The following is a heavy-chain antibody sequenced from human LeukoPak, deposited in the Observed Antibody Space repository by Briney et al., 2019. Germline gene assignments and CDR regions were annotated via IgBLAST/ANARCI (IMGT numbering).Heavy chain of an antibody. D-gene: IGHD3-22*01. CDR2: VSTNNSNT. V-gene: IGHV1-18*01. Sequence: ASVKVSCKASGYSFRKYGMTWVRQAPGQGLEWVGWVSTNNSNTNYAQKVQGRVALSTDTSTSTGYMELRSLRSENTAVYYCVTSYYDSSGYYDYWGPGTLVTVSS. CDR1: GYSFRKYG. CDR3: VTSYYDSSGYYDY. J-gene: IGHJ4*02.